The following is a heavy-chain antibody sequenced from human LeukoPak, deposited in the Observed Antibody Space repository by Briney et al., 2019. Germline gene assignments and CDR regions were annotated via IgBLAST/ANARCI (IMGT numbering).Heavy chain of an antibody. Sequence: ASVQFSSQASGYASTGDYMHCMRPAPRQGCEWMGWNNHNSGDTNYTQKFQGRVTMTRDTSISTAHIELTRLRSDDTAVYYCAKDNPLYCSSTTCIFDYWGQGTLVTVSS. D-gene: IGHD2-2*01. V-gene: IGHV1-2*02. CDR2: NNHNSGDT. CDR3: AKDNPLYCSSTTCIFDY. CDR1: GYASTGDY. J-gene: IGHJ4*02.